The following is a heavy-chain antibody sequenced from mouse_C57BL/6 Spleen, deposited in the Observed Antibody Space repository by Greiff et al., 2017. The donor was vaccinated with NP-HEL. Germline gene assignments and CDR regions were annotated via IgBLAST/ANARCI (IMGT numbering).Heavy chain of an antibody. D-gene: IGHD2-5*01. CDR1: GYTFTDYY. Sequence: VQLQQSGPELVKPGASVKISCKASGYTFTDYYMNWVKQSHGKSLEWIGDINPNNGGTSYNQKFKGKATLTVDKSSSTAYMELRSLTSEDSAVYYCARLIVTTYYFDYWGQGTTLTVSS. CDR2: INPNNGGT. J-gene: IGHJ2*01. CDR3: ARLIVTTYYFDY. V-gene: IGHV1-26*01.